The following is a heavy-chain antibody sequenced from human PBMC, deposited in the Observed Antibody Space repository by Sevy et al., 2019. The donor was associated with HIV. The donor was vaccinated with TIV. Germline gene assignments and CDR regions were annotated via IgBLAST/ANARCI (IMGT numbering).Heavy chain of an antibody. CDR2: FDPEDDER. CDR3: ATTKDYYDSSAYPVDY. CDR1: GYTLTAFA. Sequence: VSVKFSCKVSGYTLTAFAMHWVRQAPGKGLEWMGTFDPEDDERIYAQKFQGRVSMTEDTSADTAYMELSSLRSEDTAIYYCATTKDYYDSSAYPVDYWGQGTLVTVSS. V-gene: IGHV1-24*01. D-gene: IGHD3-22*01. J-gene: IGHJ4*02.